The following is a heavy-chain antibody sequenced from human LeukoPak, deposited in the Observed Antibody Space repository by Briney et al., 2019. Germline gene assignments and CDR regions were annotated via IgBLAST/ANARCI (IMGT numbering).Heavy chain of an antibody. V-gene: IGHV1-69*06. CDR1: GGTFSSYA. CDR3: ARVCYYYYGMDV. Sequence: SVKVSCKASGGTFSSYAISWVRQAPGQGLEWMGGIIPIFGTANYAQKFQGRVTITADKSTSTAYMELSSLRSEDTAVYYCARVCYYYYGMDVWGKGITVTVSS. CDR2: IIPIFGTA. J-gene: IGHJ6*04.